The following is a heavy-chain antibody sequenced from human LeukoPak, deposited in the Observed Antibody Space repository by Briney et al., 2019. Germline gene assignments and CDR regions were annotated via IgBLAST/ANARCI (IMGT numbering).Heavy chain of an antibody. Sequence: GGSLRLSCAASGFTFSDYYMSWIRQAPGKGLEWVSYISSSGSTIYYADSVKGRFTISRDNAKNSLYLQMNSLRAEDTAVYYCGRDPYYDALDFWGQGTLVTVSS. CDR2: ISSSGSTI. D-gene: IGHD3-16*01. J-gene: IGHJ4*02. V-gene: IGHV3-11*04. CDR1: GFTFSDYY. CDR3: GRDPYYDALDF.